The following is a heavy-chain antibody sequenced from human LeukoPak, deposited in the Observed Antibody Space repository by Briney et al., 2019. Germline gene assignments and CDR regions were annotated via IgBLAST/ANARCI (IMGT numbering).Heavy chain of an antibody. CDR2: VYPGDSDT. J-gene: IGHJ4*02. D-gene: IGHD5-24*01. CDR3: ARTDEMTFDY. Sequence: GESLKISCKDSGYSFTSYWIGWVRQMPGKGLEWMGIVYPGDSDTRYSPSFQGQVTISADKSISTAYLQWSSLKASDTAIYYCARTDEMTFDYWGQGTLVTVSS. V-gene: IGHV5-51*01. CDR1: GYSFTSYW.